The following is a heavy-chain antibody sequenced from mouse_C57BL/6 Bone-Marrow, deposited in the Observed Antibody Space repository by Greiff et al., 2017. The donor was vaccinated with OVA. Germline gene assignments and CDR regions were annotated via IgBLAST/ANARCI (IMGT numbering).Heavy chain of an antibody. J-gene: IGHJ1*03. Sequence: EVQLQQSGPELVKPGASVKISCKASGYSFTGYYMNWVKQSPEKSLEWIGEINPSTGGTTYNQKFKAKATLTVDKSSSTAYMPLKSLTSEDSAVYYCARCPYSNYLWYFDVWGTGTTVTVSS. CDR1: GYSFTGYY. CDR2: INPSTGGT. D-gene: IGHD2-5*01. V-gene: IGHV1-42*01. CDR3: ARCPYSNYLWYFDV.